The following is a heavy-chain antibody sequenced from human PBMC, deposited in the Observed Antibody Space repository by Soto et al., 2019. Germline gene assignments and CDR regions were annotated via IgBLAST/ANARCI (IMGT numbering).Heavy chain of an antibody. D-gene: IGHD2-2*01. CDR1: GGSISTYY. V-gene: IGHV4-59*01. CDR2: IYYSGST. CDR3: ARYCSSPSCPSKAFDY. J-gene: IGHJ4*02. Sequence: SETLSLTCTVSGGSISTYYWGWIRQPPGKGLQWIGYIYYSGSTNYNPSLKSRVTISVDTSKNQFSLRLSSVTAADTAVYYCARYCSSPSCPSKAFDYWGQGTLVTVSS.